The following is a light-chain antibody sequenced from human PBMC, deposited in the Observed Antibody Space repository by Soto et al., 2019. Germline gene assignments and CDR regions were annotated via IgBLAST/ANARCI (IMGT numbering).Light chain of an antibody. J-gene: IGLJ1*01. CDR1: SSDVGGYNY. Sequence: QSALTRPASVSGSPGQSITITCTGTSSDVGGYNYVSWYQQHPGKAPKLKIYDVSNRPSGVSNRFSGSKSGNTASLTISGLQAEDEADYYCSSYTSSSTSVFGTGTKVTVL. CDR2: DVS. V-gene: IGLV2-14*01. CDR3: SSYTSSSTSV.